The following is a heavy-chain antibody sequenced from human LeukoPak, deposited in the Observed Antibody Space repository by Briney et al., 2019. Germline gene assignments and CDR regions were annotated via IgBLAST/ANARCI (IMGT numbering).Heavy chain of an antibody. V-gene: IGHV3-48*03. CDR1: GFTFSSYE. CDR3: ARGPASIAAAGIAEYFQH. CDR2: ISSSGSPV. Sequence: PGGSLRLSCAASGFTFSSYEMNWVRQAPGKGLEWVSYISSSGSPVYYADSVKGRFTISRDNAKNSLYLQMNSLRAEDTAAYYCARGPASIAAAGIAEYFQHWGQGTLVTVST. D-gene: IGHD6-13*01. J-gene: IGHJ1*01.